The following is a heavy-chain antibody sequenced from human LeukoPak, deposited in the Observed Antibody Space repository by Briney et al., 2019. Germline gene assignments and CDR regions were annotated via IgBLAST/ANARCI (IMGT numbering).Heavy chain of an antibody. CDR3: ARSSTYYDFWSGYYQVVGWFDP. CDR1: GGSVSRSPYY. D-gene: IGHD3-3*01. CDR2: IYYSGST. Sequence: SETLSLTCTVSGGSVSRSPYYWGWIRQPPGKGLEWIGNIYYSGSTYYNPSLKSRVTISVDTSKNQFSLKLSSVTAADTAVYYCARSSTYYDFWSGYYQVVGWFDPWGQGTLVTVSS. J-gene: IGHJ5*02. V-gene: IGHV4-39*07.